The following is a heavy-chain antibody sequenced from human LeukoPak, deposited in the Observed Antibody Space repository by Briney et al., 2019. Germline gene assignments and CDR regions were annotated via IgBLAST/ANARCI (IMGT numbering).Heavy chain of an antibody. J-gene: IGHJ5*02. Sequence: GGSLRLSCAAFGFTFSSYAMSWVRQAPGKGLEWVTGISGSGGSTYYADSVKGRFTVSRDNSKNMLWLQMTSLRAEDTAIYYCARAKYDYGDPVGWFDPWGQGTLVTVSS. CDR1: GFTFSSYA. CDR2: ISGSGGST. CDR3: ARAKYDYGDPVGWFDP. D-gene: IGHD4-17*01. V-gene: IGHV3-23*01.